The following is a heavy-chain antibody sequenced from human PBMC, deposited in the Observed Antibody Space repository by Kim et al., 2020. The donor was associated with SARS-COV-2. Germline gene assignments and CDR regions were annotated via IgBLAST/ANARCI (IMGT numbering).Heavy chain of an antibody. CDR2: ISYDGSNK. CDR1: GFTFSSYG. CDR3: AKGGSGSYYTWFDP. V-gene: IGHV3-30*18. J-gene: IGHJ5*02. D-gene: IGHD1-26*01. Sequence: GGSLRLSCAASGFTFSSYGMHWVRQAPGKGLEWVAVISYDGSNKYYADSVKGRFTISRDNSKNTLYLQMNSLRAEDTAVHYCAKGGSGSYYTWFDPRGQG.